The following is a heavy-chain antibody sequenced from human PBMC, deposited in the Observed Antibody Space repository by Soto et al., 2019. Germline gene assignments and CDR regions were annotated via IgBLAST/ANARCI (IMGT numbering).Heavy chain of an antibody. J-gene: IGHJ4*02. CDR1: GLTFSNVW. Sequence: EVQLVESGGGSVKPGGSLRLSCAASGLTFSNVWMTWVRQAPGKGLEWVGRIKSKSDGETADVAATVQARFTISRDDSKNTVFLEMNSLKSDDSALYYCAIAAMINRDSSTSFDYWGRGTQVTVSS. CDR2: IKSKSDGETA. V-gene: IGHV3-15*01. D-gene: IGHD5-18*01. CDR3: AIAAMINRDSSTSFDY.